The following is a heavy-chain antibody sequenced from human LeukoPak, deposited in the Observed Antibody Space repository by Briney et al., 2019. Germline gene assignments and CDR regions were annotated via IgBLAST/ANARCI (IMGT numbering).Heavy chain of an antibody. CDR2: ISYDGSNK. D-gene: IGHD6-19*01. CDR1: GFTFSSYA. J-gene: IGHJ4*02. V-gene: IGHV3-30-3*01. Sequence: PGRSLRLSCAASGFTFSSYAMHWVRQAPGKGLEWVAVISYDGSNKHYADSVKGRFTISRDNSKNTLYLQMNSLRAEDTAVYYCARDQRAVAGYFDYWGQGTLVTVSS. CDR3: ARDQRAVAGYFDY.